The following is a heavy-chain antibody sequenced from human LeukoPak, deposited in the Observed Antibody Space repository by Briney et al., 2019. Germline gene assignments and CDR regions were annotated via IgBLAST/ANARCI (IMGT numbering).Heavy chain of an antibody. D-gene: IGHD1-1*01. Sequence: RGSLRLPCAPSGFTSRRFAIHWVRPPPGKGREWGAVINTDVAKKYYADSVTGRFTMSRDKSKSTVALEMTRLRPEEAGVYYCAKDGGHWNDFDYWGQGTLVTVSS. CDR3: AKDGGHWNDFDY. J-gene: IGHJ4*02. V-gene: IGHV3-30*04. CDR2: INTDVAKK. CDR1: GFTSRRFA.